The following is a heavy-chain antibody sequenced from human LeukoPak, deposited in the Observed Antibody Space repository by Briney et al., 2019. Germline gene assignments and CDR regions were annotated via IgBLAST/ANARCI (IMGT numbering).Heavy chain of an antibody. J-gene: IGHJ4*02. CDR1: GGSISSGGYY. Sequence: PSETLSLTCTVSGGSISSGGYYWSWIRQHPGKGLEWIGYIYYSGSTYYNPSLKSRVTISVDTSKNQFSLKLSSVTAADTAVYYCARSFGESYFDYWGQGILATVSS. V-gene: IGHV4-31*03. CDR3: ARSFGESYFDY. D-gene: IGHD3-10*01. CDR2: IYYSGST.